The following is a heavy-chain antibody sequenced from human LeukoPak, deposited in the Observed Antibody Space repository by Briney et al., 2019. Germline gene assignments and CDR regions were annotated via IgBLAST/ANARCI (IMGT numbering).Heavy chain of an antibody. Sequence: GGSLRLSCAASGFIFSSHGMHWVRQAPGKGLEWVAVISYDGSNEYYADSVKGRFVISRDNSKNTLFLQMNSLRPDATAVYYYARSTFGGINFIVDYWGQGTLVTVS. CDR2: ISYDGSNE. J-gene: IGHJ4*02. V-gene: IGHV3-30*03. CDR1: GFIFSSHG. CDR3: ARSTFGGINFIVDY. D-gene: IGHD3-16*02.